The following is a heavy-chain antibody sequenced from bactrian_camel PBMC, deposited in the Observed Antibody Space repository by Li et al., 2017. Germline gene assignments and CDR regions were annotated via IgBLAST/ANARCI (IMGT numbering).Heavy chain of an antibody. J-gene: IGHJ4*01. Sequence: HVQLVESGGGSVQAGGSLRLSCAAAGYTYSRYCMAWFRQVPGKEREVVACIDRFGGLNYADSVKGRFTISRDNAKNTLYLKLNSLRTEDTAMYYCAVATTTYSPVFGQGTQVTVS. CDR2: IDRFGGL. V-gene: IGHV3S55*01. CDR1: GYTYSRYC. D-gene: IGHD5*01.